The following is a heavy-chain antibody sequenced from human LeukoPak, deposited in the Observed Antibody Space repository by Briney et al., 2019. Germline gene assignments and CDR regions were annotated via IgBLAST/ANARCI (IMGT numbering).Heavy chain of an antibody. V-gene: IGHV4-59*01. CDR2: IYYSGST. Sequence: SETLSHTCTVSGGSISSYYWSWIRQPPGKGLEWIGYIYYSGSTNYNPSLKSRVTISVDTSKNQFSLKLSSVTAADTAVYYCASNYYDSSGYDYWGQGTLVTVSS. D-gene: IGHD3-22*01. J-gene: IGHJ4*02. CDR3: ASNYYDSSGYDY. CDR1: GGSISSYY.